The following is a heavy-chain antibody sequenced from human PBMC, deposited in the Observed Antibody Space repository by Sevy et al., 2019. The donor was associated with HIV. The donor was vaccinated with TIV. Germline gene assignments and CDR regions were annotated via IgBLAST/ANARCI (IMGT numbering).Heavy chain of an antibody. D-gene: IGHD2-2*01. V-gene: IGHV1-2*02. Sequence: ASVKVSCKASGYSFSDYYMHWVRQAPGQGLEWMGWINPKSGGTKFAQQFQGRVSLTRDTSISTAYMDLTRLSADDTAIYYCARDSVVVPAALRYWGQGTLVTVSS. J-gene: IGHJ4*02. CDR2: INPKSGGT. CDR3: ARDSVVVPAALRY. CDR1: GYSFSDYY.